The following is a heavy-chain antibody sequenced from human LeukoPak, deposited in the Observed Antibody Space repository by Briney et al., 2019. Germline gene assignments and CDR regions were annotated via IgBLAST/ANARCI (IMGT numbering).Heavy chain of an antibody. CDR1: GFTFSSYS. Sequence: GGSLRLSCAASGFTFSSYSMNWVRQATGKGLEWVSSISSSSSYIYYADSVKGRFTISRDNAKNSLYLQMNSLRAEDTAVYYCARSTLTSRAFDYWGQGTLVTVSS. J-gene: IGHJ4*02. D-gene: IGHD2-15*01. V-gene: IGHV3-21*01. CDR3: ARSTLTSRAFDY. CDR2: ISSSSSYI.